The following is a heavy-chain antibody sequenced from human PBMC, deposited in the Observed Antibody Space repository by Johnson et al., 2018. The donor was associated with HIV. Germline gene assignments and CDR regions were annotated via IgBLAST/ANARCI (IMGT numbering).Heavy chain of an antibody. CDR3: AIMSAPEDADSFDF. V-gene: IGHV3-30*03. CDR2: ISYDGSNK. J-gene: IGHJ3*01. Sequence: QVQLVESGGGVVRPGGSLRLSCAASGFTFSSYGMHWVRQAPGKGLEWVAFISYDGSNKYYADSVKGRFTISRDNSRNTLYLQMNSLRAEDTTVYFCAIMSAPEDADSFDFWGQGTMVTVSS. CDR1: GFTFSSYG. D-gene: IGHD1-14*01.